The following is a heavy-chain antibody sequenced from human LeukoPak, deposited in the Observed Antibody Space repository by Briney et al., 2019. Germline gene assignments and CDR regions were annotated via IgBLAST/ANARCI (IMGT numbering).Heavy chain of an antibody. CDR2: ISSSSSTI. CDR1: GFTFSIYS. J-gene: IGHJ2*01. D-gene: IGHD5-18*01. Sequence: PGGSLRLSCAASGFTFSIYSVNWVRQAPGKGLEWVSYISSSSSTIYYADSLKGRFTISRDNSKNTLYLQLNSLRTEDTAVYYCAKDADTATIIYWYFDLWGRGTLVTVSS. V-gene: IGHV3-48*01. CDR3: AKDADTATIIYWYFDL.